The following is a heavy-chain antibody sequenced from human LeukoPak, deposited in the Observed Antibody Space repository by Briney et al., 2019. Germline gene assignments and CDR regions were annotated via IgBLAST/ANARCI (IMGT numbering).Heavy chain of an antibody. D-gene: IGHD2-15*01. J-gene: IGHJ6*03. V-gene: IGHV4-39*07. CDR1: GGSITSRVHP. CDR2: VSYTGNT. Sequence: SETLSLTCTVSGGSITSRVHPWGWIRQPPGKGLEWIGTVSYTGNTYYNSSLKSAVTMSVDTSKNHFSLKVTSVTAADTAVYYCARIYWQLGYYCLDVWGTGTTVTVSS. CDR3: ARIYWQLGYYCLDV.